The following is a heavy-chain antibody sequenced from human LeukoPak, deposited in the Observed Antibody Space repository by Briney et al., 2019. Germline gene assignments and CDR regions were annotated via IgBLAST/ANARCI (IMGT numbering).Heavy chain of an antibody. D-gene: IGHD3-9*01. CDR1: GYSFTDYY. CDR3: ARDTYYDFLTGQGGSYYGMDV. V-gene: IGHV1-18*04. Sequence: ASVKVSCKASGYSFTDYYMHWVRQAPGQGLEWMGWISAYNGNTNYAQKVQGRVTMTTDTSTSTAYMELRSLRSDDTAVYYCARDTYYDFLTGQGGSYYGMDVWGQGTTVTVSS. J-gene: IGHJ6*02. CDR2: ISAYNGNT.